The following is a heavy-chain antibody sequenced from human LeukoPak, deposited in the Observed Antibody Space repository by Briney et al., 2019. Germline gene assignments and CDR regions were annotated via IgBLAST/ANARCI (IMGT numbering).Heavy chain of an antibody. D-gene: IGHD3-16*01. J-gene: IGHJ6*02. CDR2: IWYDGSNK. CDR1: GFTFSSYG. Sequence: GGSLRLSCAASGFTFSSYGMHWVRQAPGKGLEWVAVIWYDGSNKYYADSVKGRFTISRDNSKNTLYLQMNSLRAEDTAVYYCARETIMITFGGVLTYYGMDVWGQGTTVTVSS. V-gene: IGHV3-33*01. CDR3: ARETIMITFGGVLTYYGMDV.